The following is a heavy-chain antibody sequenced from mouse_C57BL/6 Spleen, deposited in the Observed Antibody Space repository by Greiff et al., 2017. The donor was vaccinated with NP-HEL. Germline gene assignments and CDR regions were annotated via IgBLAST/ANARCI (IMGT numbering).Heavy chain of an antibody. CDR1: GYTFTSYW. CDR2: IDPSDSET. J-gene: IGHJ2*01. Sequence: QVQLQQPGAELVRPGSSVKLSCKASGYTFTSYWMHWVKQRPIQGLEWIGNIDPSDSETHYNQKFKDKATLTVDKSSSTAYMQLSSLTSEDSAVYYGARSGSYGGYFDYWGQGTTLTVSS. D-gene: IGHD1-1*02. V-gene: IGHV1-52*01. CDR3: ARSGSYGGYFDY.